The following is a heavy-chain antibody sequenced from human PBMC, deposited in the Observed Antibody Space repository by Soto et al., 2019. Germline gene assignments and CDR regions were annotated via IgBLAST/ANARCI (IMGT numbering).Heavy chain of an antibody. J-gene: IGHJ6*02. CDR1: GFTFSSYA. CDR3: AKPYIVVVPAATSMDV. CDR2: ISGSGGST. Sequence: LRLSCAASGFTFSSYAMSWVRQAPGKGLEWVSAISGSGGSTYYADSVKDRFTISRDNSKNTLYLQMNSLRAEDTAVYYCAKPYIVVVPAATSMDVWGQGTTVTVSS. D-gene: IGHD2-2*01. V-gene: IGHV3-23*01.